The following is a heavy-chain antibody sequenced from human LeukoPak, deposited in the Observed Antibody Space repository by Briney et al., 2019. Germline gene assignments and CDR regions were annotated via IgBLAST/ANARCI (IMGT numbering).Heavy chain of an antibody. CDR3: AKDTNYDFCSGPSLFTFDY. D-gene: IGHD3-3*01. CDR2: ISGSGGST. Sequence: GGSLRLSCAASGFTFSSYAMSWVRQAPGKGLEWVSAISGSGGSTYYADSVKGRFTISRDNSKNTLYLQMNSLRAEDTAVYYCAKDTNYDFCSGPSLFTFDYWGQGTLVTVSS. V-gene: IGHV3-23*01. CDR1: GFTFSSYA. J-gene: IGHJ4*02.